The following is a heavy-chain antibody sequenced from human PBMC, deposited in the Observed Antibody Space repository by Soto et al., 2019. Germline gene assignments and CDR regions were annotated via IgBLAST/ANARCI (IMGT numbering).Heavy chain of an antibody. Sequence: QVQLVQSGAEVKKPGASVKVSCKASGYTFISYGISWVRQAPGQGLEWMGWISAYNGNTNYAKKLKGRVTMTTDTPTSTAYMELRSLRSDDTAVYYCARDFRAGIYYGSGSSIDYWGQGTLVTVSS. V-gene: IGHV1-18*01. CDR1: GYTFISYG. J-gene: IGHJ4*02. CDR3: ARDFRAGIYYGSGSSIDY. D-gene: IGHD3-10*01. CDR2: ISAYNGNT.